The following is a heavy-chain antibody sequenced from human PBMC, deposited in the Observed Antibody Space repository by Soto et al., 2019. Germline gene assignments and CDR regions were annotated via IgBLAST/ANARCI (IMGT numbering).Heavy chain of an antibody. Sequence: PSETLSLTCAVSGGSISSSNWWSWVRQPPGKGLEWIGEIYHSGSTNYNPSLKSRVTISVDKSKNQFSRKLSSVTAADTAVYYCARVKEGSSTSGYYYGMDVWGQGTTVTVSS. V-gene: IGHV4-4*02. J-gene: IGHJ6*02. D-gene: IGHD3-10*01. CDR2: IYHSGST. CDR1: GGSISSSNW. CDR3: ARVKEGSSTSGYYYGMDV.